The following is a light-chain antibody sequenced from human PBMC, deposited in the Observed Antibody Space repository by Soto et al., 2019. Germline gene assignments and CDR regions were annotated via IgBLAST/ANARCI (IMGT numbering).Light chain of an antibody. CDR3: SSYAGINNYV. V-gene: IGLV2-8*01. J-gene: IGLJ1*01. Sequence: QSVLTQPPSASGSPGQSVTISCTGTSSDVGGYNYVSWYQQHPGKAPKLIIYEVSNRPSGVPDRFSGSKSGNTASLTVSGLQAEDEADYYCSSYAGINNYVFGTGTKLTVL. CDR1: SSDVGGYNY. CDR2: EVS.